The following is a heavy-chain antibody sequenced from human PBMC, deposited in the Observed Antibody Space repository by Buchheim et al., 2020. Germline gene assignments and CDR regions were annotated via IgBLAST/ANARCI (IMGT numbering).Heavy chain of an antibody. V-gene: IGHV3-30*18. J-gene: IGHJ4*02. CDR3: AKDEGYCSGGSCYYLGY. CDR1: GFTFSSYG. Sequence: QVQLVESGGGVVQPGRSLRLSCAASGFTFSSYGMHWVRQAPGKGLEWVAVISYDGSNKYYADSVKGRFTISRANSKNTLYLQMNSLRADDTAVYYCAKDEGYCSGGSCYYLGYWGQGTL. CDR2: ISYDGSNK. D-gene: IGHD2-15*01.